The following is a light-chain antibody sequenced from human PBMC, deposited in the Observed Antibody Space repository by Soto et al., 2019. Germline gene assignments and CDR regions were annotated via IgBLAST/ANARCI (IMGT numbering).Light chain of an antibody. CDR3: QQTYVAPVT. J-gene: IGKJ4*01. V-gene: IGKV1-39*01. Sequence: DIQMTQSPSSLSASVGERVTITCRASQNIKSFLNWYQQKPGKAPKLLIYATSSVQSGVPARFSGGRSGTDFSLSISSLQPEDFATYYCQQTYVAPVTFGGRTKVEI. CDR1: QNIKSF. CDR2: ATS.